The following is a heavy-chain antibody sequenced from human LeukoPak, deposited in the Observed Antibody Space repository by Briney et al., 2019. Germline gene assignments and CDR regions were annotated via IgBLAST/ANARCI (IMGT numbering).Heavy chain of an antibody. CDR2: IYYSGST. D-gene: IGHD3-10*01. V-gene: IGHV4-30-4*01. Sequence: SETLTLTCTVSGGSISSGDYYWSWIRQPPGKGLEWIGYIYYSGSTYYNPSLKSRVTISVDMSKTQFSLKLSSVTAADTAVYYCARDVPYYGSGSYFDYWGQGTLVTVSS. CDR1: GGSISSGDYY. CDR3: ARDVPYYGSGSYFDY. J-gene: IGHJ4*02.